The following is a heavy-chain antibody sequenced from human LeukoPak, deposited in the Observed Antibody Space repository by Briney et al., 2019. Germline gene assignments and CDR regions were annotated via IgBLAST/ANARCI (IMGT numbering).Heavy chain of an antibody. V-gene: IGHV3-7*03. Sequence: GGSLRLSCVVSGLTFSNYCMTWVRQAPGKGLEWVANIKKDGSEKFYVDPVKGRFTISRDNAKSSLYLQMDSLRGEDTAVYYCTRGGASTSYYWFYWGQGTLVTVSS. D-gene: IGHD2-8*01. CDR2: IKKDGSEK. CDR3: TRGGASTSYYWFY. CDR1: GLTFSNYC. J-gene: IGHJ4*02.